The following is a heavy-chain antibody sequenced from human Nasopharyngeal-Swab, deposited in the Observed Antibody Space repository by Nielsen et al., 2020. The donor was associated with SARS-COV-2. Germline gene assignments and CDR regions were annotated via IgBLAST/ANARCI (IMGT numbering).Heavy chain of an antibody. CDR1: GFRFSPFW. J-gene: IGHJ4*02. CDR2: INTDGRRT. D-gene: IGHD4-23*01. Sequence: LSFTCAASGFRFSPFWMHWVRQVPGEGLVWVSRINTDGRRTNYAESVKGRFTISRDNVKNMLYLQMNNLRPEDTAVYYCARDLGGFGGYWGQGTLATVSS. CDR3: ARDLGGFGGY. V-gene: IGHV3-74*01.